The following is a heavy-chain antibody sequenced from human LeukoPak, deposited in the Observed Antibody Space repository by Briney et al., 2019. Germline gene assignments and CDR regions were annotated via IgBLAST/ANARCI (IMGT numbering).Heavy chain of an antibody. D-gene: IGHD6-19*01. CDR2: ISWNSGSI. CDR3: AKDTSSGWYAFDI. J-gene: IGHJ3*02. V-gene: IGHV3-9*01. Sequence: PGGSLRLSCAASGFTFDDYAMHWVRQAPGKGLEWVSGISWNSGSIGYADSVKGRFTISRDNAKNSLYLQMNSLRAEDTALYYCAKDTSSGWYAFDIWGQGTMVTVSS. CDR1: GFTFDDYA.